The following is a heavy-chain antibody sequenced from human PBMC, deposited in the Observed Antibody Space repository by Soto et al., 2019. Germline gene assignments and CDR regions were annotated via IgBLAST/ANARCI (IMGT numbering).Heavy chain of an antibody. V-gene: IGHV1-18*04. CDR2: ISAYNGET. CDR1: GYTFTSYG. Sequence: ASVKVSCKASGYTFTSYGISWVRQAPGQGLEWMGWISAYNGETIYAQKFQGRVTMTEDTSTDTAYMELSSLRSEDTAVYYCATGLRWHYFDYWGQGTLVTVSS. J-gene: IGHJ4*02. D-gene: IGHD4-17*01. CDR3: ATGLRWHYFDY.